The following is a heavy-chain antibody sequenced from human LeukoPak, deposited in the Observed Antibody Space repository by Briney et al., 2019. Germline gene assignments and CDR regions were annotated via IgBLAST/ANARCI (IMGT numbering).Heavy chain of an antibody. V-gene: IGHV4-38-2*02. Sequence: SETLSLTRTVSGYSISSGYYWGWIRQPPGKGLEWIGSIYHSGSTYYNPSLKSRVTISVDTSKNQFSLKLSSVTAADTAVYYCARGLTIFGVVTLTPNDYWGQGTLVTVSS. CDR3: ARGLTIFGVVTLTPNDY. CDR2: IYHSGST. CDR1: GYSISSGYY. J-gene: IGHJ4*02. D-gene: IGHD3-3*01.